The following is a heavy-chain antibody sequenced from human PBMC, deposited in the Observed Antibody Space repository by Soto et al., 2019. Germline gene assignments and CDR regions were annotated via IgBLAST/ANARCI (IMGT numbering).Heavy chain of an antibody. CDR2: ISSSGSTI. V-gene: IGHV3-11*01. D-gene: IGHD2-2*01. J-gene: IGHJ4*02. CDR3: ASFDRDEYIYIADIVVVPAAAYY. Sequence: QVQLVESGGGLVKPGGSLRLSCAASGFTFSDYYMSWIRQAPGKGLEWVSYISSSGSTIYYADSVKGRFTISRDNAKNSLYLQMNSLRAEDTAVYYCASFDRDEYIYIADIVVVPAAAYYWGQGTLVTVSS. CDR1: GFTFSDYY.